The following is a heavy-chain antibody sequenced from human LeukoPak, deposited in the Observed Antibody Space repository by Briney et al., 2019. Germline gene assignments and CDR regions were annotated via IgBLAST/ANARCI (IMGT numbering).Heavy chain of an antibody. CDR3: ARQAAARPFDL. CDR1: GFTFSSYE. Sequence: GSLRLSCAASGFTFSSYEMNWVRQAPGKGLEWVSSISSSSAYIFYSDSVKGRFTISRDNAQSSLYLQMNSLRAEDTAVYYCARQAAARPFDLWGQGTMVAVSS. D-gene: IGHD2-15*01. J-gene: IGHJ3*01. V-gene: IGHV3-21*06. CDR2: ISSSSAYI.